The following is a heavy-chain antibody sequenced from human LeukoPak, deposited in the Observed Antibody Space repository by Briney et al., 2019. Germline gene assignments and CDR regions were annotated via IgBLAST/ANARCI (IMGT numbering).Heavy chain of an antibody. V-gene: IGHV4-59*01. D-gene: IGHD6-19*01. Sequence: SETLSLTCTVSGGSISSNYWSCIRQPPGKGLEWIGYIYYSGSTNYNPSLKSRVTISVDTSKNQFSLKLSSVTAADTAVYYCARGKRYSSGYFDYWGQGTLVTVSS. CDR2: IYYSGST. J-gene: IGHJ4*02. CDR3: ARGKRYSSGYFDY. CDR1: GGSISSNY.